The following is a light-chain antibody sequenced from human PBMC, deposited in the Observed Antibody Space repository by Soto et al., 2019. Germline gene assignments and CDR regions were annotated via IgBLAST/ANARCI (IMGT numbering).Light chain of an antibody. CDR3: QLNCSYST. CDR2: GAS. V-gene: IGKV1-5*02. J-gene: IGKJ1*01. Sequence: IQMTQSPSTVSASVGDTVTIICRASQSIRTHLAWYQQRPGKAPKLLICGASSLESGVPSRFSGSGSGTEITTTSSSQQEDDFASYYQQLNCSYSTFGQGTKVDIK. CDR1: QSIRTH.